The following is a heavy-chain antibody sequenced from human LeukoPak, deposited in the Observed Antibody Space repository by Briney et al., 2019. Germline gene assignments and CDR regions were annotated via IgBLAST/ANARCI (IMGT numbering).Heavy chain of an antibody. CDR1: GFTFDDYA. V-gene: IGHV3-9*03. D-gene: IGHD3-22*01. Sequence: GRSLRLSCAASGFTFDDYAMHWVRQAPGKGLEWVSSISWHSGSIGYADSVKGRFTISRDNAKNSLYLQMNSLRVEDMALYYCAKGRTYYYDSSAYPRPDAFDTWGQGTMVTVSS. CDR3: AKGRTYYYDSSAYPRPDAFDT. CDR2: ISWHSGSI. J-gene: IGHJ3*02.